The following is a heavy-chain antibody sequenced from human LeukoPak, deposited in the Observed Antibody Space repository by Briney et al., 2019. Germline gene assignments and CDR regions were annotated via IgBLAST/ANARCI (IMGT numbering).Heavy chain of an antibody. CDR3: AIERSPWGGGSWYYFDL. CDR2: IYYSGNT. J-gene: IGHJ4*02. D-gene: IGHD2-15*01. V-gene: IGHV4-61*03. CDR1: GAFVSSNNYY. Sequence: SETLSLTSTVSGAFVSSNNYYSSWLRHPPGEGLGWLGYIYYSGNTNYNPSLKGRVTTSEITSKNHFSLKLRSLTPADTAGYYCAIERSPWGGGSWYYFDLWGQGALVTGSS.